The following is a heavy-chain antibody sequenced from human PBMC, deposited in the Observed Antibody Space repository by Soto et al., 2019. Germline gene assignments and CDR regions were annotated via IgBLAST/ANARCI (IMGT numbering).Heavy chain of an antibody. Sequence: PGGSLRLSCAASGFTFSSYALTWVRQAPGKGLEWVSSIGGSGATTYYAQSVKGRFTISRDNSKNTLYLQMNSLRAEDTAVYYCAKDPTYDFWRTYGMDVWGQGTTVTVSS. CDR3: AKDPTYDFWRTYGMDV. CDR2: IGGSGATT. CDR1: GFTFSSYA. V-gene: IGHV3-23*01. J-gene: IGHJ6*02. D-gene: IGHD3-3*01.